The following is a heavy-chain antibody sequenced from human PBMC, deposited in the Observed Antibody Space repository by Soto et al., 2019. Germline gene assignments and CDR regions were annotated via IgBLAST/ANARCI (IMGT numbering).Heavy chain of an antibody. CDR2: INPSGGST. J-gene: IGHJ4*02. CDR1: GYTFTSYY. V-gene: IGHV1-46*01. D-gene: IGHD6-19*01. CDR3: AREAGRRWVDY. Sequence: ASVKVSCKASGYTFTSYYMHWVRQAPGQGLEWMGIINPSGGSTSYAQKFQGRATMTRDTSTSTVYMELSSLRSEDTAVYYCAREAGRRWVDYWGQGTLVTVSS.